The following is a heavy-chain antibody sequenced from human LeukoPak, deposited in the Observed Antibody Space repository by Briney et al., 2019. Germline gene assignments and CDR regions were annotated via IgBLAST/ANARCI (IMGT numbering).Heavy chain of an antibody. J-gene: IGHJ4*02. V-gene: IGHV4-61*02. CDR1: GGSISSGSYY. Sequence: SETLSLTCTVSGGSISSGSYYWSWIRQPAGKGLEWIGRIYTSGSTNYNPSLKSRVTISVDTSKNQFSLKLSSVTAADTAVYYCASLRIEVAGTRTSFDYWGQGTLVTVSS. D-gene: IGHD6-19*01. CDR3: ASLRIEVAGTRTSFDY. CDR2: IYTSGST.